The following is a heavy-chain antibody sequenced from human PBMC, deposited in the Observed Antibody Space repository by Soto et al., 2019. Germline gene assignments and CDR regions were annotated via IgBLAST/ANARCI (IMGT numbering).Heavy chain of an antibody. V-gene: IGHV1-69*01. CDR2: IIPIFGTA. D-gene: IGHD1-1*01. J-gene: IGHJ5*02. Sequence: QVQLVQSGAEVKKPGSSVKVSCKASGGTFSSYAISWVRQAPGQGLEWMGGIIPIFGTANYAQKFQGRFTITAEESPSSAYLELGILRSEDRAVFYCARFFGGPVLQLRFGPWGQGTLVTVSS. CDR3: ARFFGGPVLQLRFGP. CDR1: GGTFSSYA.